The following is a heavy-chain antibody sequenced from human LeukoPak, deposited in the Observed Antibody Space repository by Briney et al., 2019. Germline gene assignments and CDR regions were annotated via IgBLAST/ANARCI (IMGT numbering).Heavy chain of an antibody. Sequence: SETLSLTCAVYGGSFSGYYWSWIRQPPGKALEWIGEINHSGSTNYNPSLKSRVTISVDTSKNQFSLKLSSVTAADTAVYYCARDRYYSNYVVYYYYGMDVWGQGTTVTVSS. CDR1: GGSFSGYY. V-gene: IGHV4-34*01. CDR3: ARDRYYSNYVVYYYYGMDV. D-gene: IGHD4-11*01. CDR2: INHSGST. J-gene: IGHJ6*02.